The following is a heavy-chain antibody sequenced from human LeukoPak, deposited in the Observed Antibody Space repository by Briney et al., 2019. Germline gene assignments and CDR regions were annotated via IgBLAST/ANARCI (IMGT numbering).Heavy chain of an antibody. CDR3: ARAERGYSYGYEVNYYYGMDV. Sequence: GGSLRLSCAASGFTFSSYSMNWVRQAPGKGLEWVSSISSSSSYIYYADSVKGRFTISRDNAKNSLYLQMNSLRAEDTAVYYCARAERGYSYGYEVNYYYGMDVWGQGTTVTVSS. CDR2: ISSSSSYI. D-gene: IGHD5-18*01. J-gene: IGHJ6*02. CDR1: GFTFSSYS. V-gene: IGHV3-21*01.